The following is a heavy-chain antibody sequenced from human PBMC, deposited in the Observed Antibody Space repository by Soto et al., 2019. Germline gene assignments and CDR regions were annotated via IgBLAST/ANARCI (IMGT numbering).Heavy chain of an antibody. J-gene: IGHJ5*02. CDR3: ARGLSIYSVVVPAAMVNWFDP. Sequence: PSETLSLTCAVYGGSFSGYYWSWIRQPPGKGLEWIGEINHSGSTNYNPSLKSRVTISVDTSKNQFSLKLSSVTAADTAVYYCARGLSIYSVVVPAAMVNWFDPWGHGTLSTVSS. V-gene: IGHV4-34*01. D-gene: IGHD2-2*01. CDR2: INHSGST. CDR1: GGSFSGYY.